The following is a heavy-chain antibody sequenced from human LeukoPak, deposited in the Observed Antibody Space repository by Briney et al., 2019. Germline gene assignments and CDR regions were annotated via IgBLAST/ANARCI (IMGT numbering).Heavy chain of an antibody. CDR2: INPNSGGT. CDR1: GYTFTGYY. V-gene: IGHV1-2*02. J-gene: IGHJ6*03. D-gene: IGHD1-26*01. Sequence: ASVKVSCKASGYTFTGYYMHWVRQAPGQGLEWMGWINPNSGGTNYAQKFQGRVTMTRDTSISTAYMELSRLRSDDTAVYYCARDLRRSGSYYYYYYYMDVWGKGTTVTVSS. CDR3: ARDLRRSGSYYYYYYYMDV.